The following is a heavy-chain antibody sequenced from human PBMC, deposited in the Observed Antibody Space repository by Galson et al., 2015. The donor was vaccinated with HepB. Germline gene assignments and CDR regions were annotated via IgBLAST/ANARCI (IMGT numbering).Heavy chain of an antibody. CDR1: GFTFSSYA. CDR2: ISYDGSNK. Sequence: SLRLSCAASGFTFSSYAMHWVRQAPGKGLEWVAVISYDGSNKYYADSVKGRFTISRDNSKNTLYLQMNSLRAEDTAVYYCARDEVTQALRYFDWLPPRLGTGSDMDVWGKGTTVTVSS. D-gene: IGHD3-9*01. J-gene: IGHJ6*03. CDR3: ARDEVTQALRYFDWLPPRLGTGSDMDV. V-gene: IGHV3-30-3*01.